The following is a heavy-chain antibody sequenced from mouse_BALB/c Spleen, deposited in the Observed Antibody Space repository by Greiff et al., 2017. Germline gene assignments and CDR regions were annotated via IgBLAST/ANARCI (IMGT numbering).Heavy chain of an antibody. J-gene: IGHJ3*01. CDR2: ISSGSSTI. Sequence: EVQLQESGGGLVQPGGSRKLSCAASGFTFSSFGMHWVRQAPEKGLEWVAYISSGSSTIYYADTVKGRFTISRDNPKNTLFLQMTSLRSEDTAMYYCARGDWFAYWGQGTLVTVSA. CDR3: ARGDWFAY. V-gene: IGHV5-17*02. CDR1: GFTFSSFG.